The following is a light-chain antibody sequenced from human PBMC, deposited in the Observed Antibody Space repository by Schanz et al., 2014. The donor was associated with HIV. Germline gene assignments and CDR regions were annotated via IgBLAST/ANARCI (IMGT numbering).Light chain of an antibody. CDR1: QSVTSYY. CDR3: QQYGRSDLLT. V-gene: IGKV3-20*01. J-gene: IGKJ4*01. Sequence: EIVLTQSPGTLSLSPGERATLSCRASQSVTSYYLAWYQQKPGQAPRLLIYGASSRATGIPDRFSGSGSGTDFTLTISRLEPEDFAVYYCQQYGRSDLLTFGGGTNVGIK. CDR2: GAS.